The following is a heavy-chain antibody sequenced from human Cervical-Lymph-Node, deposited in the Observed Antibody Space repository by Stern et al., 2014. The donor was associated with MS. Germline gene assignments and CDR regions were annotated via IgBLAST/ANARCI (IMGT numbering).Heavy chain of an antibody. J-gene: IGHJ4*02. CDR3: ARNGGNYAFDY. CDR1: GGSISSGYW. D-gene: IGHD4-23*01. Sequence: QLQLQESGPGLVQPSGTLSLTCAVSGGSISSGYWWRWVRQPPGKGLEWIGEIYHSGSTNYNPSLKSRVTISVDTSKNHFSLKMNSVNAADTAVYYCARNGGNYAFDYWGQGTLVAVSS. CDR2: IYHSGST. V-gene: IGHV4-4*02.